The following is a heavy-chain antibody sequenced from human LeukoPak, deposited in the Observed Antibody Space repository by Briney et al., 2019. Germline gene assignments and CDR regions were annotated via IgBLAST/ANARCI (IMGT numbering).Heavy chain of an antibody. D-gene: IGHD3-22*01. CDR3: ARDFDTSGYYFHY. Sequence: SETLSLTCAVYGGSFSDYYWSWIRQPPGKGLEWIGEINHRGTTVYSPSLKSRLTISLDTSKNQFSLKLTSVTAADTAVYYCARDFDTSGYYFHYWGQGTLVTVSS. CDR1: GGSFSDYY. CDR2: INHRGTT. J-gene: IGHJ4*02. V-gene: IGHV4-34*01.